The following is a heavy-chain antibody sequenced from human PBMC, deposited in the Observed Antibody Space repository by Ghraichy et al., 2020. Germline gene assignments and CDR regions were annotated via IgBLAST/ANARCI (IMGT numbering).Heavy chain of an antibody. J-gene: IGHJ2*01. V-gene: IGHV3-43*01. CDR3: ARVSLRYFDWLSKDWYFDL. CDR2: ISWDGGST. CDR1: GFTFDDYT. D-gene: IGHD3-9*01. Sequence: GGSLRLSCAASGFTFDDYTMHWVRQAPGKGLKWVSLISWDGGSTYYADSVKGRFTISRDNAKNSLYLQMNSLRAEDTAVYYCARVSLRYFDWLSKDWYFDLWGRGTLVTVSS.